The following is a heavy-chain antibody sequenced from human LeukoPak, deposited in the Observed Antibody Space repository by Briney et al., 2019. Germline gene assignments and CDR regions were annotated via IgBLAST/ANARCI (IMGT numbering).Heavy chain of an antibody. D-gene: IGHD4-11*01. V-gene: IGHV3-48*01. Sequence: PGGSLRLSCAASGFTFSTYSMNWVRQAPGKGLEWVSYISSSSTIYYADSVRGRFTISRDNAKNSLYLQMNSLRAEDTAIYYCAREGTTTLYNWFDPWGQGTLVTVSS. J-gene: IGHJ5*02. CDR3: AREGTTTLYNWFDP. CDR1: GFTFSTYS. CDR2: ISSSSTI.